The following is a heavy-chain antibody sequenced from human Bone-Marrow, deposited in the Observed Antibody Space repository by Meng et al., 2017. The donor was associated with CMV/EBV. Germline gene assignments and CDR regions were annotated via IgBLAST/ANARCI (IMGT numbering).Heavy chain of an antibody. V-gene: IGHV3-30*02. CDR2: IRYDGSNK. D-gene: IGHD3-22*01. CDR3: AKDIGLHSSGYLDY. CDR1: GFTFSSYG. J-gene: IGHJ4*02. Sequence: GESLKISCAASGFTFSSYGMHWVRQAPGKGLEWVAFIRYDGSNKYYADSVKGRFTISRDNSKNTLYLQMNSLRAEDTAVYYCAKDIGLHSSGYLDYWGQGTLVTVYS.